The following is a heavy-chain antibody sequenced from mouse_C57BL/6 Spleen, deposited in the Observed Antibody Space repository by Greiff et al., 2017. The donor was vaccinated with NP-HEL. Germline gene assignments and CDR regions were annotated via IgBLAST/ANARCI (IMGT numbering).Heavy chain of an antibody. V-gene: IGHV1-18*01. CDR2: INPNNGGT. D-gene: IGHD2-5*01. CDR1: GYTFTDSN. CDR3: ARSGDYSNYEGWFAY. J-gene: IGHJ3*01. Sequence: EVQLQQSGPELVKPGASVKIPCKASGYTFTDSNMDWVKQSHGKSLEWIGDINPNNGGTIYNQKFKGKATLTVDKSSSTAYLELRSLTSEDTAVYYCARSGDYSNYEGWFAYWGQGTLVTVSA.